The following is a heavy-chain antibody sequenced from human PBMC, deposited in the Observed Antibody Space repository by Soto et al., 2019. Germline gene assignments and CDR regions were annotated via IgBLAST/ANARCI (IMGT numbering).Heavy chain of an antibody. J-gene: IGHJ6*02. CDR1: GFTFSSYG. V-gene: IGHV3-30*18. CDR3: AKDLLGPGRAYGMDV. D-gene: IGHD7-27*01. CDR2: ISYDGSNK. Sequence: ESGGGVVQPGRSLRLSCAASGFTFSSYGMHWVRQPPGKGLEWVAVISYDGSNKYYADSVKGRFTISRDNSKNTLYLQMNSLRAEDTAVYYCAKDLLGPGRAYGMDVWGQGTTVTVSS.